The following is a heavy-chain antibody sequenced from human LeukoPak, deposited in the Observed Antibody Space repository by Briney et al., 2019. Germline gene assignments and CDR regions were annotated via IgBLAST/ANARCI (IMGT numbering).Heavy chain of an antibody. D-gene: IGHD6-13*01. CDR1: GFTFSIYG. CDR2: IRSDESNR. Sequence: GGSLGLSCVASGFTFSIYGMHWVRQAPGKGLEWVAFIRSDESNRYYADSVSGRFTVSRDNSKNTLYLQMNSLRAEDTAVYYCAKWVAAAAACIDYWGQGTLVTVSS. J-gene: IGHJ4*02. V-gene: IGHV3-30*02. CDR3: AKWVAAAAACIDY.